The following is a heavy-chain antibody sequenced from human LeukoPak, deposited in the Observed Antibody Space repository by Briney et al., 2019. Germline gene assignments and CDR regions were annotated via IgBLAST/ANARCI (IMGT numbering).Heavy chain of an antibody. V-gene: IGHV1-8*01. CDR3: ARDLHYGSTGAFDI. CDR1: GYTFTSYD. D-gene: IGHD3-10*01. J-gene: IGHJ3*02. Sequence: ASVKVSCKASGYTFTSYDINWVRQATGQGLEWMGWMNPNSGNTGYAQKFQGRVTMTRDTSISTAYMELSRLRSDDTAVYYCARDLHYGSTGAFDIWGQGTMVTVSS. CDR2: MNPNSGNT.